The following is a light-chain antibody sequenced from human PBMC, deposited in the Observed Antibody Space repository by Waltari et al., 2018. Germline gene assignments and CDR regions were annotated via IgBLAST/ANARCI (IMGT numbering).Light chain of an antibody. Sequence: HSVLTQPPPVSGAPGQRVTISCTGSSPNIGAGSDVHWYQHPPGTAPKPLIYGSSNRPSGVPDRFSGSKSGTSASLAITGLQAEDEADYYCQSYDSSLSVVVFGGGTKLTVL. CDR1: SPNIGAGSD. V-gene: IGLV1-40*01. J-gene: IGLJ2*01. CDR3: QSYDSSLSVVV. CDR2: GSS.